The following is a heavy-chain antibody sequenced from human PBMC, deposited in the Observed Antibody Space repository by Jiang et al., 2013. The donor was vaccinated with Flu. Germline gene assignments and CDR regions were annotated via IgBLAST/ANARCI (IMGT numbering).Heavy chain of an antibody. J-gene: IGHJ5*02. CDR1: GYNFITYW. Sequence: CKGSGYNFITYWIGWVRQMPGKGLEWMGMIHPDDSDTIYSPSFQGQVIISADKSTATAYLQWSSLKASDTAIYYCARHPGYAAVTGTGSWFDPWGQGTLVTVSS. V-gene: IGHV5-51*01. CDR3: ARHPGYAAVTGTGSWFDP. CDR2: IHPDDSDT. D-gene: IGHD6-19*01.